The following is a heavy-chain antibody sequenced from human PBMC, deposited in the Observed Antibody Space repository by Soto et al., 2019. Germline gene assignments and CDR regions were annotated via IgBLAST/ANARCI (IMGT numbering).Heavy chain of an antibody. V-gene: IGHV4-34*01. J-gene: IGHJ6*02. Sequence: PSETLSLTCAVYGGSFSGYDWSLIRQPPGKGLEWIWEINHSGSTNYNPSLKSRVTISVDTSKNQFSLKLSSVTAADTALYYCARGGGVNVVVPAAITGGLDVWGQATTVTVSS. CDR3: ARGGGVNVVVPAAITGGLDV. D-gene: IGHD2-2*02. CDR2: INHSGST. CDR1: GGSFSGYD.